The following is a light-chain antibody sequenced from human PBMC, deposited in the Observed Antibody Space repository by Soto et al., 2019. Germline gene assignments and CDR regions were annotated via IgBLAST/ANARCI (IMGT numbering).Light chain of an antibody. J-gene: IGKJ1*01. CDR2: GAS. Sequence: EIVMTQSPATLSVSPGERATLSCRASQSVSSNLAWYQQKPGQAPRLLFYGASTRATGIPARFSGTGSGTEFTLTISRLEPEDFAVYYCQQYGSSGTFGQGTKVDIK. CDR1: QSVSSN. CDR3: QQYGSSGT. V-gene: IGKV3-15*01.